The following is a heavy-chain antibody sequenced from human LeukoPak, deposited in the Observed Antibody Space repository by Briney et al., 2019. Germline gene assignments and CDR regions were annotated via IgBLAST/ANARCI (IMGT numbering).Heavy chain of an antibody. J-gene: IGHJ4*02. Sequence: PGGSLRLSCAASGFTFSSYGMHWVRQAPGKGLEWVALIWYDGSSKHYADSVRGRFTISRDNSKNTLFLQMNSLRTEDTAVYYCAKSQSGYDSVGDYWGQGTLVTLSS. CDR2: IWYDGSSK. CDR3: AKSQSGYDSVGDY. CDR1: GFTFSSYG. V-gene: IGHV3-30*02. D-gene: IGHD5-12*01.